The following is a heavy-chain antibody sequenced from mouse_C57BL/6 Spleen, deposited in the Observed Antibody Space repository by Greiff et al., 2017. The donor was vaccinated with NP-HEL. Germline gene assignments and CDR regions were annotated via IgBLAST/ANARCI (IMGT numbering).Heavy chain of an antibody. CDR1: GYTFTSYW. D-gene: IGHD1-1*01. CDR3: ARENYGSSYAMDD. Sequence: VQLQQPGAELVRPGSSVKLSCKASGYTFTSYWMDWVKQRPGQGLEWIGNIYPSDSETHYNQKFKDKATLTVDKSSSTAYMQLSSLTSEDSAVYYCARENYGSSYAMDDWGQGTSVTVSS. V-gene: IGHV1-61*01. CDR2: IYPSDSET. J-gene: IGHJ4*01.